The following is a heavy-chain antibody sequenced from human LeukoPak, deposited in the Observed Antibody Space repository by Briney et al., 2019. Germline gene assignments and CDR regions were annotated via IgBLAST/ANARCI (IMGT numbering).Heavy chain of an antibody. V-gene: IGHV3-21*01. J-gene: IGHJ4*02. CDR3: ATESSGALDY. CDR2: ITPSGDYR. CDR1: GFTLTTTS. Sequence: GRSLRLSCAASGFTLTTTSLNCVRQAPGKGLEYVSSITPSGDYRSYADSVKGRFTISRHNAKNSLYLQMKSLRAEDTSVYYCATESSGALDYWGQGSLVTVSS. D-gene: IGHD1-26*01.